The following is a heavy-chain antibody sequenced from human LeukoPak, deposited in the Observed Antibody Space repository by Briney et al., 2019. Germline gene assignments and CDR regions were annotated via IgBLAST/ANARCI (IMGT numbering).Heavy chain of an antibody. CDR3: ARGRGYYYDSSGYYGGPYFDY. CDR1: GGSMTSHY. V-gene: IGHV4-59*11. Sequence: SETLSLTCTVSGGSMTSHYWSWFRQPPGKGLEWIGYIYYSGSTNYNPSLKSRVTISVDRSKNQFSLKLSSVTAADTAVYYCARGRGYYYDSSGYYGGPYFDYWGQGTLVTVSS. J-gene: IGHJ4*02. D-gene: IGHD3-22*01. CDR2: IYYSGST.